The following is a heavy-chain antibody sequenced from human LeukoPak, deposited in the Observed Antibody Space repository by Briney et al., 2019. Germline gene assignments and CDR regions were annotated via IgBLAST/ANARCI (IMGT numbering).Heavy chain of an antibody. V-gene: IGHV3-23*01. CDR2: ISGSGGST. Sequence: GGSLRLSCAPSGFTFSSYATSWVRQAPGKGLEWVSAISGSGGSTYYADSVKGRFTISRDNSKNTLYLQMNSLRAEDTAVYYCAKPGAYGSGSYTENWGQGTLVTVSS. CDR1: GFTFSSYA. D-gene: IGHD3-10*01. CDR3: AKPGAYGSGSYTEN. J-gene: IGHJ4*02.